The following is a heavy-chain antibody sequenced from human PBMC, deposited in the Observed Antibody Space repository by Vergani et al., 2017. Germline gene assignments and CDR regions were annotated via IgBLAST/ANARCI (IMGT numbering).Heavy chain of an antibody. Sequence: QVQLQESGPGLVKPSETLSLTCTVSGGSISSNYWSWIRQPPGKGLEWIGYIYYSGSTNYNPTLKSRVTISVDTSKNQFSLKLSSVTAADTAVYYCARNIRAGPRYHDSFDIWGQGTMVTISS. CDR3: ARNIRAGPRYHDSFDI. D-gene: IGHD3-16*02. V-gene: IGHV4-59*01. J-gene: IGHJ3*02. CDR1: GGSISSNY. CDR2: IYYSGST.